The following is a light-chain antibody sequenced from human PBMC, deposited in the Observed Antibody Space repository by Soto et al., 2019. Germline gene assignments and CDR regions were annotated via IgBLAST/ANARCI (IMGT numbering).Light chain of an antibody. J-gene: IGKJ1*01. CDR2: GAS. V-gene: IGKV3-15*01. Sequence: EIVMTQSPATLSVSPGERATLSCRASQSVSSNLAWYQQKPGQAPRLLIYGASTRATGSPARFSGSGSGTEFTLAISGLQSEDFAVDYCQQYKNWPPKTFGQGTKVEVK. CDR1: QSVSSN. CDR3: QQYKNWPPKT.